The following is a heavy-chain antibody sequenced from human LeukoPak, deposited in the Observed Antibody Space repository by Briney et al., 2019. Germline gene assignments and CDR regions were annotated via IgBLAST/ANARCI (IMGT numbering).Heavy chain of an antibody. D-gene: IGHD5-18*01. Sequence: GGSLRLSCAASGFTFSSYSMNWVRQVPGKWLEWVSSISSSSSYIYYADSVKGRFTISRDNAKNSLYLQMNSLRAEDTAVYYCARDIHLDTAMAHRDAFDIWGQGTMVTVSS. CDR1: GFTFSSYS. J-gene: IGHJ3*02. CDR3: ARDIHLDTAMAHRDAFDI. V-gene: IGHV3-21*01. CDR2: ISSSSSYI.